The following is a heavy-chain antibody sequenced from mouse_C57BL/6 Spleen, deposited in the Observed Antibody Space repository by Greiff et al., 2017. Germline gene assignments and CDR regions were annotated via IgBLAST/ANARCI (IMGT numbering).Heavy chain of an antibody. V-gene: IGHV1-54*01. CDR3: ARRYDYDGDWYFDV. Sequence: QVQLQQSGAELVRPGTSVKVSCKASGYAFTNYLIEWVKQRPGQGLEWIGVINPGSGGTNYNEEFKGKATLTADKSSSTAYMQLSSLTSEDSAVYFCARRYDYDGDWYFDVWGTGTTVTVSS. J-gene: IGHJ1*03. CDR1: GYAFTNYL. D-gene: IGHD2-4*01. CDR2: INPGSGGT.